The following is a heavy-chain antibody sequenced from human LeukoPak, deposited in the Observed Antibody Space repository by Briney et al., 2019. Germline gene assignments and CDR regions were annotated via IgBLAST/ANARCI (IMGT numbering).Heavy chain of an antibody. J-gene: IGHJ6*04. CDR1: GGSFSGYY. Sequence: PSETLSLTCAVYGGSFSGYYWSWIRQPPGKGREWIGEINHSGSTNYNPSLKSRVTISVDTSKNQFSLKLSSVTAADTAVYYCARESTVVVPAAMGAYYYYYGMDVWGKGTTVTVSS. CDR2: INHSGST. V-gene: IGHV4-34*01. CDR3: ARESTVVVPAAMGAYYYYYGMDV. D-gene: IGHD2-2*01.